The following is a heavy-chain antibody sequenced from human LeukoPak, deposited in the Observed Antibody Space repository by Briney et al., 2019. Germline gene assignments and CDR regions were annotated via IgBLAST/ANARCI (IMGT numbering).Heavy chain of an antibody. V-gene: IGHV4-4*02. J-gene: IGHJ4*02. CDR1: GGSISSSTW. D-gene: IGHD5-18*01. CDR3: ARESSEGYSYGVAFDY. CDR2: IYYSGST. Sequence: SGTLSLTCAVSGGSISSSTWWCWVRPPPGKGLGWSGYIYYSGSTNYNPSLKSRVTISVDTSKNQFSLKLSSVTAADTAVYYCARESSEGYSYGVAFDYWGQGTLVTVSS.